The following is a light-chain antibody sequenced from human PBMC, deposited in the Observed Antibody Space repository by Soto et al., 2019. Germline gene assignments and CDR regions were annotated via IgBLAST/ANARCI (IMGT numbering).Light chain of an antibody. CDR3: QQYNSYFFT. CDR2: RAS. V-gene: IGKV1-5*03. Sequence: DIQMTQSPSTLSASVGERVNLTCRASESINGWLAWYQQKPGKAPKLLISRASDLQTGDPTRFSGSGSGTEFTLTISSLQTDEFATYYCQQYNSYFFTFGPGTKVDVK. CDR1: ESINGW. J-gene: IGKJ3*01.